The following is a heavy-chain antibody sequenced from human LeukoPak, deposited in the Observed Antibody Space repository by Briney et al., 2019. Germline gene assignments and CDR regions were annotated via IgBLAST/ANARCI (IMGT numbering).Heavy chain of an antibody. CDR1: GGTFSSYA. J-gene: IGHJ4*02. Sequence: SVKVSCKASGGTFSSYAISWVRQAPGQGLEWMGRIIPILGTANYAQKFQGRVTITTDESTSTAYMELSSLRSEDTAVYYCARGGVYGDYETRFDYWGQGTLVTVSS. V-gene: IGHV1-69*11. CDR2: IIPILGTA. CDR3: ARGGVYGDYETRFDY. D-gene: IGHD4-17*01.